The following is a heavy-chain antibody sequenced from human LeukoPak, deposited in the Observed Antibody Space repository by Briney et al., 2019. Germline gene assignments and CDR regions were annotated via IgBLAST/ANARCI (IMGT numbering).Heavy chain of an antibody. CDR2: FSLDSDNV. D-gene: IGHD2-2*03. V-gene: IGHV3-9*01. CDR3: TKDMDPGGINV. J-gene: IGHJ6*02. Sequence: PGMSLRLSCGASGFTFHEKYAMHWVRQAPGKGLEWVSGFSLDSDNVGYADSVRGRFTVSRDRAKNSLYLQMNYLRPEDTALYFCTKDMDPGGINVWGQGTTVIVSS. CDR1: GFTFHEKYA.